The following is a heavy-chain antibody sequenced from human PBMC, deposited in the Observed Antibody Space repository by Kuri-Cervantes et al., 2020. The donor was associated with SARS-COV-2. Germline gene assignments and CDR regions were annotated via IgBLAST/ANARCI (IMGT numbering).Heavy chain of an antibody. J-gene: IGHJ6*03. Sequence: SETLSLTCAVSGYPISSGYYWGWIRQPPGKGLEWIGSIYHSGSTYYNPSLKSRVTISVDTSKNQFSLKLSSVTAADTAVYYCARDLRNTVVTPNYYYYYYMDVWGKGTTVTVSS. D-gene: IGHD4-23*01. V-gene: IGHV4-38-2*02. CDR3: ARDLRNTVVTPNYYYYYYMDV. CDR2: IYHSGST. CDR1: GYPISSGYY.